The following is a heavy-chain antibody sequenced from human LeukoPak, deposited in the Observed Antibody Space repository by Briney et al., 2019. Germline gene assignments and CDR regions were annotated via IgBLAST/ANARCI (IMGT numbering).Heavy chain of an antibody. CDR3: ARGNGSYGGYYFDY. CDR2: IYHSGST. V-gene: IGHV4-30-2*01. J-gene: IGHJ4*02. Sequence: ASETLSLTCTVSGGSISSGGYYWSWIRQPPGKGLEWIGYIYHSGSTYYNPSLKSRVTISVDRSKNQFSLKLSSVTAADTAVYYCARGNGSYGGYYFDYWGQGTLVTVSS. D-gene: IGHD1-26*01. CDR1: GGSISSGGYY.